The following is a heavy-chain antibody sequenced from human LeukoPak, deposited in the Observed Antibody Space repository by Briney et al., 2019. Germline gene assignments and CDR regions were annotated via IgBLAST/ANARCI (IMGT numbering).Heavy chain of an antibody. J-gene: IGHJ3*02. Sequence: SGGSLRLSCAASGFTFSSYAMTWVRQPPGKGLEWVSGLSGSGLSTYYADSVKGRFTISRDNSKNTLYLQMNSLRAEDTAVYYCAKDLIAAAGTDAFDIWGQGTMVTVSS. CDR1: GFTFSSYA. D-gene: IGHD6-13*01. CDR2: LSGSGLST. V-gene: IGHV3-23*01. CDR3: AKDLIAAAGTDAFDI.